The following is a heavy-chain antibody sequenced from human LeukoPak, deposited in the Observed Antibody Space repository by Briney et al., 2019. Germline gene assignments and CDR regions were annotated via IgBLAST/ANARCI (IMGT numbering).Heavy chain of an antibody. J-gene: IGHJ4*02. V-gene: IGHV5-10-1*01. Sequence: GEFLKISCKGSGYSFTSYWISWVRQMPGKGLEWMGRIDPSDTYTNYSPSFQGHVTISADKSISTAYLQWSSLKASDTAMYFCGRGRGKDDYWGQGTLVTVSS. CDR2: IDPSDTYT. CDR3: GRGRGKDDY. D-gene: IGHD3-16*01. CDR1: GYSFTSYW.